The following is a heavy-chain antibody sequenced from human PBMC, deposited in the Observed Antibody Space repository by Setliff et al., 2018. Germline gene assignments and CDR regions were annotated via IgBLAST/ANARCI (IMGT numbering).Heavy chain of an antibody. V-gene: IGHV1-18*01. CDR2: ISTSNGNT. J-gene: IGHJ4*02. D-gene: IGHD1-26*01. CDR1: GYTFTSYG. CDR3: ATSWGATPFDY. Sequence: ASVKVSCKASGYTFTSYGINWVRRAPGQGLEWMGWISTSNGNTNYAQKLQGRVTMTTDTSTSTAYMELRSLRSDDTAVYYCATSWGATPFDYWGQGTLVTVSS.